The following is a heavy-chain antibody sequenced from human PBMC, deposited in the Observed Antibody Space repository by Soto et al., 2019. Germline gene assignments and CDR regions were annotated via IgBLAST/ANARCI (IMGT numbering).Heavy chain of an antibody. J-gene: IGHJ4*02. CDR3: ARDSSNSPDYFDY. D-gene: IGHD6-6*01. Sequence: SETLSLTCTVSGGSISSDDYYWTWIRQPPGKGLEWIGYIYHSGRTSYNPSLDSRITISMDTSKNLFSLKLSSVSAADTAVYYCARDSSNSPDYFDYWGQGALVTVSS. CDR1: GGSISSDDYY. CDR2: IYHSGRT. V-gene: IGHV4-30-4*01.